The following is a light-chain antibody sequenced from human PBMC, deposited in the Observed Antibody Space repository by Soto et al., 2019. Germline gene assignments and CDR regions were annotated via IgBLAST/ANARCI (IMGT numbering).Light chain of an antibody. CDR2: SAS. V-gene: IGKV1-17*01. J-gene: IGKJ2*01. CDR1: QGIRDA. Sequence: DIPMTQSPSSLSASVGDRVIITCRASQGIRDALGWYQQKPGKVPKRLIYSASSLQNGVPSRFSGSVSETVFTLTISSLQPEDFATYFCLQHSDYPFTFGQGTRLEI. CDR3: LQHSDYPFT.